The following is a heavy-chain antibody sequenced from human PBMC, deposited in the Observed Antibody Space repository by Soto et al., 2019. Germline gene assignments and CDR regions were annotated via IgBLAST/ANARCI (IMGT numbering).Heavy chain of an antibody. J-gene: IGHJ4*01. CDR3: AKAAAYDSSGYYYYFEY. CDR2: IAKDGSDI. CDR1: GFTFNLYG. V-gene: IGHV3-30*18. D-gene: IGHD3-22*01. Sequence: GGSLRLSCAASGFTFNLYGMHWVRQAPGKGLEWVAAIAKDGSDIHYIDSVKGRFTISRDYSESTLYLQMNSLRGDDSAVYYCAKAAAYDSSGYYYYFEYWGHGTLVTVSS.